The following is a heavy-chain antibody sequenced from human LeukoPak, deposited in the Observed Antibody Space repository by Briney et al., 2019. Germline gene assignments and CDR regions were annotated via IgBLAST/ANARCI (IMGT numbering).Heavy chain of an antibody. D-gene: IGHD2-21*01. CDR2: ISSSSSFM. V-gene: IGHV3-21*01. J-gene: IGHJ4*02. Sequence: GGSLRLSCTVSGFTFSSYSLNWVRQVPGKGLEWVSSISSSSSFMYYADSVKGRFTISRDNAKNALYLQMNSLRAEDTAVYYCVRVDHSLGKTYFDYWGQGTLDIVSS. CDR3: VRVDHSLGKTYFDY. CDR1: GFTFSSYS.